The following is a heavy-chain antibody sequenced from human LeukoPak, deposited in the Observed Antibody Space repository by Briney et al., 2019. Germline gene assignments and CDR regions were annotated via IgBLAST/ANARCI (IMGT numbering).Heavy chain of an antibody. V-gene: IGHV3-9*01. J-gene: IGHJ4*02. D-gene: IGHD3-3*01. CDR1: GFTFDDYA. CDR2: ISWNSGSI. Sequence: PGGSLRLSCAASGFTFDDYAMHWVRQAPGKGLEWVSGISWNSGSIGYADSVKGRFTISRDNAKNSLYLQMNSLRAEDTALYYCAKDRPGSITIFGVVSDPPGGLDYWGQGTLVTVSS. CDR3: AKDRPGSITIFGVVSDPPGGLDY.